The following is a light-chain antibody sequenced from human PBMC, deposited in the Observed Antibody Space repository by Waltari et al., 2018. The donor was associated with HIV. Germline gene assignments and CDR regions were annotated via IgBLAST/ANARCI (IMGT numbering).Light chain of an antibody. CDR2: DSS. Sequence: ELVLTQSPATLSLSPGGSATLSCRASQSVSSLLAWYQQKPGQAPRLLIYDSSKRATGIPARFSGSGATTDVTLTISGLEPEDSAVYYCQHRSNWPVRFTFGPGTKVDIK. V-gene: IGKV3-11*01. CDR1: QSVSSL. CDR3: QHRSNWPVRFT. J-gene: IGKJ3*01.